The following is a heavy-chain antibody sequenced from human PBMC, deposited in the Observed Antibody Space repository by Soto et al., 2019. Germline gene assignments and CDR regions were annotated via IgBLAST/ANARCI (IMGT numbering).Heavy chain of an antibody. CDR2: IIPISGTT. CDR3: ARVRCFNGLCHTADYGLDV. V-gene: IGHV1-69*13. D-gene: IGHD2-8*01. Sequence: SVKVSCKASGDVFRSYGINWVRQAPGQGLEWMGGIIPISGTTNYAQKFQGRVAITADESTDTVYMELSRLRSEDTAVYFCARVRCFNGLCHTADYGLDVWGQGTTVTVSS. CDR1: GDVFRSYG. J-gene: IGHJ6*02.